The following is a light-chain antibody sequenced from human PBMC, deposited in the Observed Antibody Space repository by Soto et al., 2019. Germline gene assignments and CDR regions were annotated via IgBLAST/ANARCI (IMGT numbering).Light chain of an antibody. Sequence: EMVMTQSPATLSVSPGERTTRSCRASQSISSSLAWYQQKPGQAPRLLIYGASTRATVITASFSGSGSGTEFTLTISSLQSEDFAVDYCQQYNNGPTYTFGQGTKLEIK. CDR3: QQYNNGPTYT. CDR2: GAS. J-gene: IGKJ2*01. CDR1: QSISSS. V-gene: IGKV3-15*01.